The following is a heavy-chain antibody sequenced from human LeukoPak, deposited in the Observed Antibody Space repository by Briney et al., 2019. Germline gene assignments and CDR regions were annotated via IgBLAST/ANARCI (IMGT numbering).Heavy chain of an antibody. V-gene: IGHV1-2*02. CDR3: ARDYPDSSGSSYMDV. J-gene: IGHJ6*03. Sequence: AXVKVSCKASGYTFTDHYMHWVRQAPGQGLEWMGWINPYSGATLYAQSFQGRVTLTRDTSISTAYMDLSRLRSDDMAVYYCARDYPDSSGSSYMDVWAKGTTVTVSS. CDR1: GYTFTDHY. CDR2: INPYSGAT. D-gene: IGHD3-22*01.